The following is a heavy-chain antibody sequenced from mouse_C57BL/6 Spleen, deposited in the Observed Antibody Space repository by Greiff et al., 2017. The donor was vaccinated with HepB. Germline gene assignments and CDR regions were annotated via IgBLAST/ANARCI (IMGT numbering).Heavy chain of an antibody. CDR3: ASNYYAMDY. V-gene: IGHV5-17*01. CDR1: GFTFSDYG. CDR2: ISSGSSTI. Sequence: EVKLMESGGGLVKPGGSLKLSCAASGFTFSDYGMHWVRQAPEKGLEWVAYISSGSSTIYYADTVKGRFTISRDNAKKTLFLQMTSLRSEDTAMYYCASNYYAMDYWGQGTSVTVSS. J-gene: IGHJ4*01.